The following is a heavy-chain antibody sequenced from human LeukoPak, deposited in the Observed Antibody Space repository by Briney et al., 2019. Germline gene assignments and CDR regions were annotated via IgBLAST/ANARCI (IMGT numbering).Heavy chain of an antibody. V-gene: IGHV4-59*01. D-gene: IGHD6-13*01. Sequence: SSETLSLTCTVSGGSISSYYWSWIRQPPGKGLEWIWYIYYSGSTNYNPSLKSRVTISVDTSKNQFSLKLSSVTAADTAVYYCARAGIAAAGTGDAFDIWGQGTMVTVSS. CDR3: ARAGIAAAGTGDAFDI. J-gene: IGHJ3*02. CDR1: GGSISSYY. CDR2: IYYSGST.